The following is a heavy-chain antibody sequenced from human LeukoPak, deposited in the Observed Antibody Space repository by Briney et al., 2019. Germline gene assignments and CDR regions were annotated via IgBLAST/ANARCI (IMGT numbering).Heavy chain of an antibody. J-gene: IGHJ4*02. CDR2: IYAGGST. CDR3: AREGGSGSYRSYYFDY. CDR1: EFSVSSKY. V-gene: IGHV3-66*01. Sequence: PGGSLRLSCAASEFSVSSKYMSWVRQAPGKGLEWVSVIYAGGSTYYADSVKGRFTISRDNSKNTLDLQMNSLRAEDTAVYYCAREGGSGSYRSYYFDYWGQGTLVTVSS. D-gene: IGHD1-26*01.